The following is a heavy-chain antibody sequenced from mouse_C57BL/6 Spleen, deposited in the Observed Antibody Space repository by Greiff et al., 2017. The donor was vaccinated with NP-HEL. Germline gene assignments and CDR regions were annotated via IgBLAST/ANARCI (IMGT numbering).Heavy chain of an antibody. Sequence: QVQLQQSGAELVKPGASVKISCKASGYAFSSYWMNWVKQRPGKGLEWIGQIYPGDGDTNYNGKCKGKATLTADKSSSTAYMQLSSLTSEDSAVYCCARRDSYGSSPDYWGKGTTLTVSS. V-gene: IGHV1-80*01. CDR3: ARRDSYGSSPDY. CDR1: GYAFSSYW. CDR2: IYPGDGDT. J-gene: IGHJ2*01. D-gene: IGHD1-1*01.